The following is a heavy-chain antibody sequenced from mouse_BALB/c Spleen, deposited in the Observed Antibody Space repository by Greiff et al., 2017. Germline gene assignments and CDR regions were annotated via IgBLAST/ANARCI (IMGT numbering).Heavy chain of an antibody. D-gene: IGHD4-1*01. J-gene: IGHJ2*01. Sequence: VKLMESGPGLVQPSQSLSITCTVSGFSLTSYGVHWVRQSPGKGLEWLGVIWSGGSTDYNAAFISRLSISKDNSKSQVFFKMNSLQANDTAIYYCARKNWDVGNYFDYWGQGTTLTVSS. CDR1: GFSLTSYG. V-gene: IGHV2-2*02. CDR3: ARKNWDVGNYFDY. CDR2: IWSGGST.